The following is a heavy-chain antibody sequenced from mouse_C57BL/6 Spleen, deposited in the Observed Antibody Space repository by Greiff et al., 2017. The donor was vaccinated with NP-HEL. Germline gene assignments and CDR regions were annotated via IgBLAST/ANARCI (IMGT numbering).Heavy chain of an antibody. CDR3: ARKDYYGSSYEFAD. Sequence: QVQLQQPGAELVKPGASVKMSCKASGYTFTSYWITWVKQRPGQGLEWIGDIYPGSGSTNYNEKFKSKATLTVDTSSGTAYMQLSSLTSEDSAVYYCARKDYYGSSYEFADWGQGTLVTVSA. J-gene: IGHJ3*01. V-gene: IGHV1-55*01. CDR2: IYPGSGST. CDR1: GYTFTSYW. D-gene: IGHD1-1*01.